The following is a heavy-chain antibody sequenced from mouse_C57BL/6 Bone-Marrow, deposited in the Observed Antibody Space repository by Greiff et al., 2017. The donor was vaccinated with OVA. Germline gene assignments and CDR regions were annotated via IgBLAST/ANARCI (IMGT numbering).Heavy chain of an antibody. D-gene: IGHD1-1*01. CDR2: ISSGGDYI. CDR1: GFTFSSYA. CDR3: TRDYYGSSWYFDV. J-gene: IGHJ1*03. Sequence: EVKVDESGEGLVKPGGSLKLSCAASGFTFSSYAMSWVRQTPEKRLEWVAYISSGGDYIYYADTVKGRFTISRDNARNTLYLQMSSLKSEDTAMYYCTRDYYGSSWYFDVWGTGTTVTVSS. V-gene: IGHV5-9-1*02.